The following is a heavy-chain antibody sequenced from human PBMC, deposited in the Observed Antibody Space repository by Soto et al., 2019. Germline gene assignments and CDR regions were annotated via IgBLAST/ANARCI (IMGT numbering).Heavy chain of an antibody. CDR2: ISYDGSNK. Sequence: PGGSLRLSCAASGCTFSSYAMHWVRQAPGKGLEWVAVISYDGSNKYYADSVKGRFTISRDNSKDTLYLQMNSLRAEDTAVYYCARADRGSGAFDIWGQGTMVTVSS. CDR3: ARADRGSGAFDI. J-gene: IGHJ3*02. CDR1: GCTFSSYA. V-gene: IGHV3-30-3*01.